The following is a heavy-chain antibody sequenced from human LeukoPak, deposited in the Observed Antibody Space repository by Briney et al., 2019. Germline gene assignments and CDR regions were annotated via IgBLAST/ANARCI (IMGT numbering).Heavy chain of an antibody. CDR3: AKDLGGYDSSGYYSEGGFDY. J-gene: IGHJ4*02. V-gene: IGHV3-30*18. CDR2: ISYDGSNK. Sequence: PGGSLRLSCAASGSTFSSYGMHWVRQAPGKGLEWVAVISYDGSNKYYADSVKGRFTISRDNSKNTLYLQMNSLRAEDTAVYYCAKDLGGYDSSGYYSEGGFDYWGQGTLVTVSS. CDR1: GSTFSSYG. D-gene: IGHD3-22*01.